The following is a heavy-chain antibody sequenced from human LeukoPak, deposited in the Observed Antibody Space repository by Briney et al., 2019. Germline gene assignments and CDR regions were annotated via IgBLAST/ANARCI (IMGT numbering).Heavy chain of an antibody. J-gene: IGHJ4*02. D-gene: IGHD3-16*02. Sequence: SETLSLTCAVYGGSFSGYFWSWIRQPPGKGLEWIGGIYYSGSTYYNPSLKSRVTISVDTSKNQFSLKLSSVTAADTAVYYCARLYVWGSYRYFDYWGQGTLVTVSS. V-gene: IGHV4-34*01. CDR2: IYYSGST. CDR1: GGSFSGYF. CDR3: ARLYVWGSYRYFDY.